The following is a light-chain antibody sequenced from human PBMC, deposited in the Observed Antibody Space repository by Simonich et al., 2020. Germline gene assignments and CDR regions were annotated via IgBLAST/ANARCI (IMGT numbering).Light chain of an antibody. CDR2: DSS. J-gene: IGLJ2*01. V-gene: IGLV2-14*03. Sequence: QSALTQPASVSGSPGQSITISCTGTNSDVGVYNYVFWYQQHPGKAPKLMIYDSSNRPSGVSNLFSGSKSGNTASLTISGLQAEDEADYYCSSYTSSSTLDVVFGGGTKLTVL. CDR3: SSYTSSSTLDVV. CDR1: NSDVGVYNY.